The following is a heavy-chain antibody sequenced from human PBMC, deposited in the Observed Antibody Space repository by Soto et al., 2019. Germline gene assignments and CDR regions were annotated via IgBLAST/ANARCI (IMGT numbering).Heavy chain of an antibody. CDR2: IYYSWST. V-gene: IGHV4-30-4*01. D-gene: IGHD2-15*01. J-gene: IGHJ3*02. CDR3: ARRDIVVVVANDFDS. Sequence: QVQLQESGPGLVKPSQTLSLTCTVSGGSISSGDYYWSWIRQPPGKGQEWIGYIYYSWSTYYNPSHMTRFTISVDTSKKQFSVEPGSVIAADTAVYYCARRDIVVVVANDFDSWCQWTMVTVSS. CDR1: GGSISSGDYY.